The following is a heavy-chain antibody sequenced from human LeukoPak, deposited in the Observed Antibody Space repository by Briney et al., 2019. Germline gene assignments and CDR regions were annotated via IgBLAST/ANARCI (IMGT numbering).Heavy chain of an antibody. Sequence: PSETLSLTCSVPGGSISGYYWSWIRQPPGKALEWLGYIYYTGSTNYNPSLKRRVTISVDTSKNQFSLKLSSVTAADTAVYYCARFNDYSNYVDYWGQGTLVTVSS. J-gene: IGHJ4*02. CDR1: GGSISGYY. D-gene: IGHD4-11*01. CDR3: ARFNDYSNYVDY. CDR2: IYYTGST. V-gene: IGHV4-59*08.